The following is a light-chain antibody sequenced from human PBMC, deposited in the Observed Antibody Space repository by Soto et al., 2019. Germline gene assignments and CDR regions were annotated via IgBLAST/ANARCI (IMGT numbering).Light chain of an antibody. CDR2: DVN. Sequence: QSALTQPRSVSGSPGQSVTFSCTGTSGDIGAYNYVSWYQFHPGKAPKMIIYDVNKRPSGVSNRFSGSKSGNTASLTISGLQAEDEADYFCSSYVGDSAYAFGTGTKLTVL. CDR3: SSYVGDSAYA. V-gene: IGLV2-11*01. J-gene: IGLJ1*01. CDR1: SGDIGAYNY.